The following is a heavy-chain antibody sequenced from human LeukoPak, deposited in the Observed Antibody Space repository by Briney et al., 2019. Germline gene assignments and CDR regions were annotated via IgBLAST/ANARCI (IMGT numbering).Heavy chain of an antibody. CDR1: GFTFSLHY. D-gene: IGHD1-1*01. CDR3: ARHRYFYFDL. J-gene: IGHJ5*02. CDR2: IKEDGGDK. Sequence: PGGSLRLSCAASGFTFSLHYMGWVRQTPGKGLEWVANIKEDGGDKFYVDSVKGRFTISRDNAKNSVCLQMNSLRAEDTAVYYCARHRYFYFDLWGQGTLVTVSS. V-gene: IGHV3-7*01.